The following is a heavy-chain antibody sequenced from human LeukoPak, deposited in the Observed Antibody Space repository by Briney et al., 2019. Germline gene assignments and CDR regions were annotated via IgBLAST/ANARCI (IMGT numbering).Heavy chain of an antibody. J-gene: IGHJ4*02. Sequence: GGSLRLSCAASGFTFSSYSMNWVHQAPGKGLEWVSAISGSDYIYYADSVKGRFTISRDNAKNTLFLQMNSLRAEDTAVYYCARDRRGRRYSYYFDYWGQGTLVTVSS. V-gene: IGHV3-21*06. D-gene: IGHD3-9*01. CDR1: GFTFSSYS. CDR2: ISGSDYI. CDR3: ARDRRGRRYSYYFDY.